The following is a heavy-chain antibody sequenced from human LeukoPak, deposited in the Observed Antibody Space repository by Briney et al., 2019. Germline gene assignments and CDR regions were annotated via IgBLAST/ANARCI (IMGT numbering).Heavy chain of an antibody. Sequence: SETLSLTCAVYGGSFSGYYWNWIRQPPGKGLEWIGEINHSGSTNYNPSLKSRVTISVDTSKNQFSLKLSSVTAADTAVYYCARLRGGYQLLVYYYYGMDVWGQGTTVTVSS. V-gene: IGHV4-34*01. CDR3: ARLRGGYQLLVYYYYGMDV. D-gene: IGHD2-2*01. CDR1: GGSFSGYY. J-gene: IGHJ6*02. CDR2: INHSGST.